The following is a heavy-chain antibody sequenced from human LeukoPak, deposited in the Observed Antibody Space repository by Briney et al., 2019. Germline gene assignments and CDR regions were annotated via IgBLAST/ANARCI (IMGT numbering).Heavy chain of an antibody. D-gene: IGHD2-15*01. Sequence: PGGSLRLSCTASGFTFVNYGMSWVRQAPGKGLEWVSSISSSSSYIYYADSVKGRFTISRDNAKNSLYLQMNSLRAEDTAAYYCARLVVVVQGFYYYYMDVWGKGTTVTVSS. CDR1: GFTFVNYG. CDR2: ISSSSSYI. J-gene: IGHJ6*03. CDR3: ARLVVVVQGFYYYYMDV. V-gene: IGHV3-21*01.